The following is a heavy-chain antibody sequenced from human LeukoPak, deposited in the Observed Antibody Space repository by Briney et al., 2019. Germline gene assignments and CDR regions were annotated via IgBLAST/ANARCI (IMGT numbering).Heavy chain of an antibody. CDR2: IIPIFGAA. CDR3: ARDRVMCGVCYHWYFDL. V-gene: IGHV1-69*05. Sequence: SVKVSCKASGGTFSSYAISWVRQAPGQGLEWMGRIIPIFGAANYAQKFQGRVTITTDESTSTAYMELSSLRSEDTAVYYCARDRVMCGVCYHWYFDLWGRGTLVTVSS. D-gene: IGHD2-8*02. J-gene: IGHJ2*01. CDR1: GGTFSSYA.